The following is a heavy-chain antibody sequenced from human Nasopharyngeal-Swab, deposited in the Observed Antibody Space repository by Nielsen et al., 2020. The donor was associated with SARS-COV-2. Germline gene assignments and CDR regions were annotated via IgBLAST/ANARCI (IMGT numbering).Heavy chain of an antibody. CDR2: IYYSGST. CDR3: ARGGYSYGSALAWYMDV. Sequence: SETLSLTCTVTGGSISNYYWSWIRQPPGKGLEWIGYIYYSGSTNYNPSLKSRVTISVDTSKNQFSLKLSSVTAADTAVYYCARGGYSYGSALAWYMDVWGKGTTVTVSS. V-gene: IGHV4-59*01. D-gene: IGHD5-18*01. J-gene: IGHJ6*03. CDR1: GGSISNYY.